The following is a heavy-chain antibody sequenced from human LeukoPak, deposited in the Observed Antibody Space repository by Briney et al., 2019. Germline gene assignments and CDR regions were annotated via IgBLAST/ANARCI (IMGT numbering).Heavy chain of an antibody. CDR1: GFTFDDYA. Sequence: SLRLSCAASGFTFDDYAMHWDRQAPGKGLEWVSGISWNSGSIGYADSVKGRFTISRDNAKNSLYLQMNSLRAEDTALYYCAKSSSSQKYYFDYWGQGTLVTVSS. D-gene: IGHD6-13*01. J-gene: IGHJ4*02. V-gene: IGHV3-9*01. CDR3: AKSSSSQKYYFDY. CDR2: ISWNSGSI.